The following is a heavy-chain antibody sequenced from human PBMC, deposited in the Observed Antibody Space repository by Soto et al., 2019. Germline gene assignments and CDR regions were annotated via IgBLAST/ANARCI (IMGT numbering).Heavy chain of an antibody. CDR3: ARDGGVRRIDY. CDR1: GFTFSSHY. Sequence: EVQLVESGGGLVQPGGSLRLSCAASGFTFSSHYMAWVRQAPGKGLEWVANINRDGSEENYVDSVKGRFTISRDNAKNSLYLQMNSLRAEDTAVYYCARDGGVRRIDYWGQGTLVTVSS. CDR2: INRDGSEE. V-gene: IGHV3-7*01. D-gene: IGHD2-8*02. J-gene: IGHJ4*02.